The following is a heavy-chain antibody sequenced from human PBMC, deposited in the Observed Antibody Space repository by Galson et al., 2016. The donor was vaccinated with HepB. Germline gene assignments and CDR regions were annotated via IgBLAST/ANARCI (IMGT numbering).Heavy chain of an antibody. Sequence: CLRLCCAASGFTFSCYSINQVRQAPGKGLEWVSYISSGAIYYSDSVKGRFTISRDKSSNTLYLQMNTLIAEDTAVYYCAKGRRSGCSSTSCYSFDYWGQGTLVTVSS. CDR2: ISSGAI. D-gene: IGHD2-2*01. V-gene: IGHV3-48*01. CDR1: GFTFSCYS. J-gene: IGHJ4*02. CDR3: AKGRRSGCSSTSCYSFDY.